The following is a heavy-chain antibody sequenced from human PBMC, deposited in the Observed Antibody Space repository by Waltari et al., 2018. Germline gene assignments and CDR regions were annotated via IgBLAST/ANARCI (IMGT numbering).Heavy chain of an antibody. D-gene: IGHD2-2*01. J-gene: IGHJ3*02. CDR2: ISSSSSYI. Sequence: EVQLVESGGGLVKPGGSLRLSCAASGFTFSSYSMNWVRQAPGKGLEWVSSISSSSSYISYADSVKGRFTISRDNAKNSLYLQMNSLRAEDTAVYYCARAQRPYCSSTSCYPRDAFDIWGQGTMVTVSS. CDR1: GFTFSSYS. CDR3: ARAQRPYCSSTSCYPRDAFDI. V-gene: IGHV3-21*01.